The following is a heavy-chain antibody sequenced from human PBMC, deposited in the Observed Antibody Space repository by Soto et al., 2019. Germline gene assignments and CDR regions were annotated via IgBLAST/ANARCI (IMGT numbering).Heavy chain of an antibody. D-gene: IGHD4-4*01. V-gene: IGHV1-2*04. CDR2: INPNSGGT. CDR1: GYTFTGYY. Sequence: VKVSCKASGYTFTGYYVHWVRQAPGQGLEWMGWINPNSGGTNYAQKFQGWVTMTRDTSISTAYMELSRLRSDDTAVYYCVRDGGMATVPTLDFDYWGQGTLVTVSS. CDR3: VRDGGMATVPTLDFDY. J-gene: IGHJ4*02.